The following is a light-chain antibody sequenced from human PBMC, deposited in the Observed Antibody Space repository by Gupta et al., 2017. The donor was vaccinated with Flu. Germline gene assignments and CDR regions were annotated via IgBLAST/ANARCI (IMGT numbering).Light chain of an antibody. CDR2: GAS. J-gene: IGKJ2*01. CDR3: QQYNKWPL. V-gene: IGKV3-15*01. Sequence: GERATISCRASQSLGGNVAWYQQRPGQAPRLVMYGASLRATGVPARFSGSGSGTEFTLTISSLESDDFAIYYCQQYNKWPLFGQGTKLEI. CDR1: QSLGGN.